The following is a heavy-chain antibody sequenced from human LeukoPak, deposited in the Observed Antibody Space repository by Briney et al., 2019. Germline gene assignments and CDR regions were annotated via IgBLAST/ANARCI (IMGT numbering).Heavy chain of an antibody. CDR3: ARPYYYYMDV. CDR1: GGSISSYY. V-gene: IGHV4-59*12. Sequence: SETLSLTCTVSGGSISSYYWSWIRQPPGKGLEWIGYIYYSGSTNYNPSLKSRVIISVDKSKNQFSLMLSSVTAADTAVYYCARPYYYYMDVWGKGTTVIVSS. J-gene: IGHJ6*03. CDR2: IYYSGST.